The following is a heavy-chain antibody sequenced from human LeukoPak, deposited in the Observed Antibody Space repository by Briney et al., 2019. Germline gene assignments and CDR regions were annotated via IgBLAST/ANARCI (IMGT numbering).Heavy chain of an antibody. CDR2: ISTYNGNT. CDR3: ARVDSNTWYGHDY. D-gene: IGHD6-13*01. Sequence: ASVKVSCKASGYILTSFGISWVRQAPGQGLEWMGWISTYNGNTNYPQKFQGRVTMTTDISTSTAYMELRSLRSDDTAVYYCARVDSNTWYGHDYWGQGTLVTVSS. V-gene: IGHV1-18*01. J-gene: IGHJ4*02. CDR1: GYILTSFG.